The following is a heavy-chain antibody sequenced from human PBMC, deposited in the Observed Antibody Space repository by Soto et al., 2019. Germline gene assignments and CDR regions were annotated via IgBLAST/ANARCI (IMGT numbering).Heavy chain of an antibody. Sequence: QVQLVQSGAEVKKPGASVKVSCKASGYTFTSYAMHWVRQAPGQRLEWMGWINAGNVNTKYSQKFQGRVTITRDTSASTAYMELSSLRSEDTAVYYCARTYSSGPPFDYWGQGTLVTVSS. CDR1: GYTFTSYA. D-gene: IGHD6-19*01. V-gene: IGHV1-3*01. CDR3: ARTYSSGPPFDY. CDR2: INAGNVNT. J-gene: IGHJ4*02.